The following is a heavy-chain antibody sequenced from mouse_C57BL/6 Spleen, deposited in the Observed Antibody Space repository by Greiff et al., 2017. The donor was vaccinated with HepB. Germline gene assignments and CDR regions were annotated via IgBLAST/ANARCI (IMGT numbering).Heavy chain of an antibody. CDR1: GYTFTSYW. Sequence: QVQLQQPGTELVKPGASVKLSCKASGYTFTSYWMHWVKQRPGQGLEWIGNINPSNGGTNYNEKFKSKATLTVDKSSSTAYMQLSSLTSEDSAVYFCGRCGNYGYELGWYFEGGGTGTTVPAPS. D-gene: IGHD2-14*01. CDR3: GRCGNYGYELGWYFEG. J-gene: IGHJ1*03. CDR2: INPSNGGT. V-gene: IGHV1-53*01.